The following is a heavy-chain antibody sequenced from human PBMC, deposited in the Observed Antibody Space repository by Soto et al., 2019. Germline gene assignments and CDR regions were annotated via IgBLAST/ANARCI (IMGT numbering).Heavy chain of an antibody. V-gene: IGHV3-30*18. CDR2: ISYDGSNK. CDR1: GFTFSSYG. D-gene: IGHD5-18*01. CDR3: AKDISWIQLWWNFDY. J-gene: IGHJ4*02. Sequence: PGGSLRLSCAASGFTFSSYGMHWVRQAPGKGLEWVAVISYDGSNKYYADSVKGRFTISRDNSKNTLYLQMNSLRAEDTAVYYCAKDISWIQLWWNFDYWGQGTLVTVSS.